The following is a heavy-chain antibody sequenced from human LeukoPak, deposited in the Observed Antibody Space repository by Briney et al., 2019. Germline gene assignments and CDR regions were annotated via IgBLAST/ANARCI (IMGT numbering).Heavy chain of an antibody. CDR1: GGSISSSSYY. J-gene: IGHJ4*02. CDR2: TYYIGST. D-gene: IGHD6-19*01. Sequence: PSETPSLTRTVSGGSISSSSYYSGWVRQPPGKGLEWLGRTYYIGSTYYNPSLKSRVPISVEMSKNQFSLKLSSVTAADTAVYYCARPGSGWSNFDYWGQGTLVTVSS. V-gene: IGHV4-39*01. CDR3: ARPGSGWSNFDY.